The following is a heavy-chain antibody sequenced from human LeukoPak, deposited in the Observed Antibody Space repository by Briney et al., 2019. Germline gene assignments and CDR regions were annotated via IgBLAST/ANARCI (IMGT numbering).Heavy chain of an antibody. V-gene: IGHV4-39*07. D-gene: IGHD6-19*01. CDR1: GGSISSSSYY. CDR2: IYYSGST. Sequence: SETLSLTCTVSGGSISSSSYYWGWIRQPPGKGLEWIGSIYYSGSTYYNPSLKSRVTISVDTSKNQFSLKLSSVTAADTAVYYCARDAGYSSGWYPYWGQGTLVTVSS. CDR3: ARDAGYSSGWYPY. J-gene: IGHJ4*02.